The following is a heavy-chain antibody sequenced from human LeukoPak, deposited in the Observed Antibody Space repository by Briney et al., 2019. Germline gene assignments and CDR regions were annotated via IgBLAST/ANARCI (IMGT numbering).Heavy chain of an antibody. J-gene: IGHJ4*02. CDR1: GYTFTSYY. V-gene: IGHV1-18*04. D-gene: IGHD6-13*01. CDR3: AREGYSSSWNYFDY. Sequence: GASVKVSCKASGYTFTSYYMHWVRQAPGQGLEWMGWISAYNGNTNYAQKLQGRVTMTTDTSTSTAYMELRSLRSDDTAVYYCAREGYSSSWNYFDYWGQGALVTVSS. CDR2: ISAYNGNT.